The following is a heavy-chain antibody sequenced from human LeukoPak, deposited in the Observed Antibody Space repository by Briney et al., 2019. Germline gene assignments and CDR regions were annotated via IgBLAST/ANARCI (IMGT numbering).Heavy chain of an antibody. CDR1: GFTFSSYW. D-gene: IGHD3-22*01. CDR3: ARAGDDSSGYYDY. CDR2: INSDGSST. Sequence: PGGSLRLSCAASGFTFSSYWMHWVRQAPGKGLVWVSRINSDGSSTSYADSVKGRFTISRDNAKNTLYLQMNSLRAEDTAVYYCARAGDDSSGYYDYWGQGTLVTVSS. V-gene: IGHV3-74*01. J-gene: IGHJ4*02.